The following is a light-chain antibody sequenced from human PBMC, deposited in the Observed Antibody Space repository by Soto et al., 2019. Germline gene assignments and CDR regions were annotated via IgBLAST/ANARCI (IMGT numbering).Light chain of an antibody. CDR1: QSISSW. CDR2: DAS. V-gene: IGKV1-5*01. J-gene: IGKJ1*01. Sequence: DIQMTQSPSTRSASVGDRVTITCRASQSISSWLAWYQQKPGQAPNLLIYDASSLESGVPSRFSGSGAGTECTRTISSLQPDDFATYYCQQYNSYLWTFGQGTKVDIK. CDR3: QQYNSYLWT.